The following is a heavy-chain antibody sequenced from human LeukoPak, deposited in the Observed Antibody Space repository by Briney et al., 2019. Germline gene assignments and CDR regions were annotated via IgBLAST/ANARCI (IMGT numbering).Heavy chain of an antibody. Sequence: SETLSLTCTVSGGSIRSSYYYWGWIRQPPGKGLEWIGYIYYSGSTNYNPSLKSRVTISVDTSKNQFSLKLSSVTAADTAVYYCARVKKEWFYDSSGYNDYWGQGTLVTVSS. CDR2: IYYSGST. CDR1: GGSIRSSYYY. V-gene: IGHV4-61*05. CDR3: ARVKKEWFYDSSGYNDY. D-gene: IGHD3-22*01. J-gene: IGHJ4*02.